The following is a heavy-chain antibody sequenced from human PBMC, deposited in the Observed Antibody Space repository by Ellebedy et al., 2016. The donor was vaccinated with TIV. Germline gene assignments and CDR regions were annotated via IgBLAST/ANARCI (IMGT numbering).Heavy chain of an antibody. D-gene: IGHD3-3*01. V-gene: IGHV3-23*01. CDR2: ISGSGGST. Sequence: GESLKISXAASGFTFSSYAMSWVRQAPGKGLEWVSAISGSGGSTYYADSVKGRFTISRDNSKNALYLQMNGLRAEDTAVYYCATDRVVIALYYYYYGMDVWGQGTTVTVSS. CDR3: ATDRVVIALYYYYYGMDV. J-gene: IGHJ6*02. CDR1: GFTFSSYA.